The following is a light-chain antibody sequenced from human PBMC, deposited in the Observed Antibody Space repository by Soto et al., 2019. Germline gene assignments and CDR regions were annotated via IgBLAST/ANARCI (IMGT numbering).Light chain of an antibody. Sequence: DIQMTQSPSTLSASVGDRVTITCRASQSIGNWLAWYQQKPGKAPKFLIYKASILESGVPSRFSGSGSGTAFTRSISSLQPADFATYYCQQYNTYPTWTFGRGTKVEIK. CDR1: QSIGNW. CDR3: QQYNTYPTWT. J-gene: IGKJ1*01. CDR2: KAS. V-gene: IGKV1-5*03.